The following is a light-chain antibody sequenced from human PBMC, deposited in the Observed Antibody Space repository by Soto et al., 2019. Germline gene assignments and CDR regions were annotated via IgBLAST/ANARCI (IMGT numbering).Light chain of an antibody. CDR3: QQYGSSPPYT. CDR1: HSVSSTY. V-gene: IGKV3-20*01. J-gene: IGKJ2*01. Sequence: EIVLTQSPGTLSLSPGEGATLSCRASHSVSSTYLAWYQQKPGQAPRLLIYGASSRATGIPDRFSGSGSGTDFTPTISRLEPEDFAVYSCQQYGSSPPYTFGQGTKLEIK. CDR2: GAS.